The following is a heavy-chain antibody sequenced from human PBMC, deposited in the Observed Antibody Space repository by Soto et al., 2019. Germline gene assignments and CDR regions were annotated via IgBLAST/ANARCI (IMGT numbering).Heavy chain of an antibody. Sequence: SETLSLTCTVSGGSISSYYWSWIRQPPGKGLEWIGYIYYSGSTNYNPSLKSRVTISVDTSKNHFSLKLTSVTAADTAVYYCARPGGSGWFYFDPWGQGSQVTVSS. CDR1: GGSISSYY. J-gene: IGHJ4*02. V-gene: IGHV4-59*08. CDR2: IYYSGST. D-gene: IGHD6-13*01. CDR3: ARPGGSGWFYFDP.